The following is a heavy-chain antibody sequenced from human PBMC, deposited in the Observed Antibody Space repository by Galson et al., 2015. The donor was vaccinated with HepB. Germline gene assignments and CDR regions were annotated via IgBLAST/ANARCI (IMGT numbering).Heavy chain of an antibody. CDR1: GFTFSDYA. D-gene: IGHD4-11*01. CDR3: AKDQDYSKGEEGYNYYGMDV. V-gene: IGHV3-49*03. J-gene: IGHJ6*02. Sequence: SLRLSCAGSGFTFSDYAVNWFRQAPGKGLEWVGFVRSKSYGGTIEYAASVKGRFTISRDDYRSIAYLQMTSLRAEDTAVYYCAKDQDYSKGEEGYNYYGMDVWGQGTTVTVSS. CDR2: VRSKSYGGTI.